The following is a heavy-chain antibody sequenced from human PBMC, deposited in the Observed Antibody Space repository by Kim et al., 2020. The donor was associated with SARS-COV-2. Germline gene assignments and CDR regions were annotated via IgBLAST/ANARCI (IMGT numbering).Heavy chain of an antibody. CDR3: ARGAVPVDY. V-gene: IGHV4-59*02. CDR2: IFYGGNT. J-gene: IGHJ4*02. D-gene: IGHD6-19*01. CDR1: GDSVSSYY. Sequence: SETLSLTCTVSGDSVSSYYWSWIRQPPGKGLEWIGYIFYGGNTDYNPSLKSRVTISVDTSKNLFSLKVSSVTAADTAVYYCARGAVPVDYWGQGTLVTVSS.